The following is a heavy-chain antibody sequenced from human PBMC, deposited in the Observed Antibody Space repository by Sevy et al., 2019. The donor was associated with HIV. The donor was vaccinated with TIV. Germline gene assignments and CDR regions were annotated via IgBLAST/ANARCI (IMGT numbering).Heavy chain of an antibody. CDR3: AKSSYYGSGSYFYFDY. V-gene: IGHV3-23*01. D-gene: IGHD3-10*01. CDR1: GFTFSSYA. CDR2: ISGSGGST. J-gene: IGHJ4*02. Sequence: GGSLRLSCAASGFTFSSYAMSWVRQAPGKGLEWVSAISGSGGSTYYADSVKGRFTFSRGNSKTTLYLQMNSLRAEDTAVYYCAKSSYYGSGSYFYFDYWGRGTLVTVSS.